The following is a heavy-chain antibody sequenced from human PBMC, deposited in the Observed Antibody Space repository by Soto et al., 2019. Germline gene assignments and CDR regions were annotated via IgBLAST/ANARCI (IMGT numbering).Heavy chain of an antibody. J-gene: IGHJ4*02. Sequence: QLQLQESGSGRVKPSQTLSLTCAVSGGSISSGGYSWSWIRQPPGKGLEWIGYIYHSGSTYYNPSLKSRVTISVARSKNQFSLKLSSVTAAETAVYYCAAGGGLPRYYWGQGTLVTVSS. CDR3: AAGGGLPRYY. D-gene: IGHD5-12*01. CDR2: IYHSGST. V-gene: IGHV4-30-2*01. CDR1: GGSISSGGYS.